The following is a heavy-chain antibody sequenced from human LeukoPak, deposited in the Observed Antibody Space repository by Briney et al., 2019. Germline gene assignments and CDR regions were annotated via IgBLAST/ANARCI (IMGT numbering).Heavy chain of an antibody. CDR3: AKDRFGYSVGWFFDP. Sequence: GGSLRLSCAASGFTFNNYAMNWVRQAPGKGLEWVSGITGSSGGTYYADSVKGRFTISRDSSKNTLYLQMKSLRVEDTAVYYCAKDRFGYSVGWFFDPWGQGALVTVSS. CDR1: GFTFNNYA. V-gene: IGHV3-23*01. CDR2: ITGSSGGT. D-gene: IGHD6-19*01. J-gene: IGHJ5*02.